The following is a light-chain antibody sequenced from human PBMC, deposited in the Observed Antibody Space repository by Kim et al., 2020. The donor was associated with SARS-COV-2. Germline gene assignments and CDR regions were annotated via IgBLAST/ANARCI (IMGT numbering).Light chain of an antibody. J-gene: IGLJ1*01. CDR3: SSYTRSSTNYV. Sequence: QSLTRSSTGNSGGFGNYYYVSCYQQRPGKAAKRMIYAVSNRPSGGSNRFSGSKSGNTASLTISGLQAEHEADYYCSSYTRSSTNYVFGTETKVTVL. CDR1: SGGFGNYYY. V-gene: IGLV2-14*03. CDR2: AVS.